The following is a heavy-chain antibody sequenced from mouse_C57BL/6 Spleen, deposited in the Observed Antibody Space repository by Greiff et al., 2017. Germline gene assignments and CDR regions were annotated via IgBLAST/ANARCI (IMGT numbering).Heavy chain of an antibody. V-gene: IGHV1-76*01. Sequence: QVQLQQSGAELVRPGASVKLSCKASGYTFTDYYINWVKQRPGQGLEWIARIYPGSGTTYNNEKFKGKATLTAEKSSSTAYMQLSSLTSEDSAVYFCARDEASYYDYWGQGTTLTVSS. CDR1: GYTFTDYY. CDR2: IYPGSGTT. J-gene: IGHJ2*01. D-gene: IGHD2-12*01. CDR3: ARDEASYYDY.